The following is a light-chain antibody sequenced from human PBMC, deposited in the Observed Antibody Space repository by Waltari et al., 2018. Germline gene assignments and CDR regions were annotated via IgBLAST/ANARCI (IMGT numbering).Light chain of an antibody. J-gene: IGLJ3*02. CDR2: RSD. Sequence: QSVLTQPPSASGTPGQSVTISCSGGASNLGGNLVNWYQQPPGKAPKLLIYRSDLRPSGVPDRFSGSKSGTSASLAISGLQSEDEAGYFCASWDDSLNGHWVFGGGTKVTVL. V-gene: IGLV1-44*01. CDR3: ASWDDSLNGHWV. CDR1: ASNLGGNL.